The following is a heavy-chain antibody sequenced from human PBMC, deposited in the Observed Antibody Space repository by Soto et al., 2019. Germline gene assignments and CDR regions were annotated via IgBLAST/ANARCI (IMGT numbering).Heavy chain of an antibody. CDR1: GGSFSGYY. V-gene: IGHV4-34*01. Sequence: SETLSLTCAVYGGSFSGYYWSWIRQPPGKGLEWIGEINHSGSTNQNPSLKSRVTISVDTSKNQFSLKMRSLTAADTAFYYCARGIAMLPAVHGDAADKFYFAYWGRGTLVTVPS. CDR2: INHSGST. CDR3: ARGIAMLPAVHGDAADKFYFAY. D-gene: IGHD3-10*02. J-gene: IGHJ4*02.